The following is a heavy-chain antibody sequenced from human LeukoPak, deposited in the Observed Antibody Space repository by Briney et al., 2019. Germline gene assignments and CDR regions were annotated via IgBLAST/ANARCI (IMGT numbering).Heavy chain of an antibody. CDR1: GFTFSDYD. CDR3: VRAFPPLRTSSAGDL. Sequence: GGSLRLSCSASGFTFSDYDMNWVRQAPGKGLEWVSSISGLSTHIYYGDSVKGRFSISRDNSKNSVYLQMNSLGAEDTAIYYCVRAFPPLRTSSAGDLWGQGILVTVSS. D-gene: IGHD3-16*01. J-gene: IGHJ4*02. CDR2: ISGLSTHI. V-gene: IGHV3-69-1*02.